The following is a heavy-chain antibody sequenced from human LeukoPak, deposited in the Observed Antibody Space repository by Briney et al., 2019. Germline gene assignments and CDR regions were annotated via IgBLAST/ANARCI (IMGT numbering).Heavy chain of an antibody. CDR3: ARRGARLYGMDV. D-gene: IGHD4/OR15-4a*01. J-gene: IGHJ6*02. V-gene: IGHV4-59*08. CDR1: GASIRNYY. CDR2: IYYSGST. Sequence: ESSGTLSLTCTVSGASIRNYYWGWIRQPPGKQLEWIGYIYYSGSTDYNPSLKSRVTIPEDTSKNQFSLKLTSVTAADTAVYYCARRGARLYGMDVWGQGTTVTVSS.